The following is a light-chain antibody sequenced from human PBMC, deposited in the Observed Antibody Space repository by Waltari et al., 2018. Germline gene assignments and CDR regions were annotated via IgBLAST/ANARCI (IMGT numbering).Light chain of an antibody. CDR1: SSDVGGYNY. CDR2: DVS. CDR3: ASWDDSLNGRWE. J-gene: IGLJ2*01. Sequence: QSALTQPASVSGSPGQSITISCTGTSSDVGGYNYVSWYQQHPGKAPKLMIYDVSNRPSGVSNRFSGSKSGTSASLAISGLRSDDEADYFCASWDDSLNGRWEFGGGTKVTVI. V-gene: IGLV2-14*03.